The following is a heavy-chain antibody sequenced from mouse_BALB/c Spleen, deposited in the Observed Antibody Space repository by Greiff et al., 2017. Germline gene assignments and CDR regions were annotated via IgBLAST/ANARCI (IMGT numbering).Heavy chain of an antibody. Sequence: QVQLQQSGAELARPGASVKMSCKASGYTFTSYTMHWVKQRPGQGLEWIGYINPSSGYTNYNQKFKDKATLTADKSSSTAYMQLSSLTSEDSAVYYCAIYYGYDYAMDYWGQGTSVTVSS. CDR2: INPSSGYT. CDR1: GYTFTSYT. V-gene: IGHV1-4*01. J-gene: IGHJ4*01. D-gene: IGHD2-2*01. CDR3: AIYYGYDYAMDY.